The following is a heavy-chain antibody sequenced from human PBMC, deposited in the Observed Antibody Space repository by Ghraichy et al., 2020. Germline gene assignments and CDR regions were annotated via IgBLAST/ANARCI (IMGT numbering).Heavy chain of an antibody. D-gene: IGHD6-19*01. J-gene: IGHJ4*02. Sequence: SETLSLTCAVSGYSNSSGYYWGWIRQPPGKGLEWIGSIYHSGSTHYNPSLKSRVTISVDTSKNQFSLKLSSVTAADTAVYYCARDGRIAVAGTFDYWGQGTLVTVSS. CDR3: ARDGRIAVAGTFDY. CDR1: GYSNSSGYY. CDR2: IYHSGST. V-gene: IGHV4-38-2*02.